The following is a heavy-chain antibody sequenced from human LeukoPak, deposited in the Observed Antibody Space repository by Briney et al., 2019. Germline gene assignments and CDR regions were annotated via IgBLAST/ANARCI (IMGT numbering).Heavy chain of an antibody. Sequence: QTGGSLRLSCAASGFTFSSYAMSWVRQVPGKELEWVSSITNNNGKTYYTDSVKGRFTISRDESENTVFLQMNSLRVEDTAIYYCAKDHPSSGWPTFEYWGQGTLVTVSP. D-gene: IGHD6-19*01. V-gene: IGHV3-23*01. CDR1: GFTFSSYA. CDR3: AKDHPSSGWPTFEY. J-gene: IGHJ4*02. CDR2: ITNNNGKT.